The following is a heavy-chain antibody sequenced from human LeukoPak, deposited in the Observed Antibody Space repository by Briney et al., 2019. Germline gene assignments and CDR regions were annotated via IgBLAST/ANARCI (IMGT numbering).Heavy chain of an antibody. J-gene: IGHJ3*02. Sequence: GGSLRLSCEASGFTFSTYSMNWVRQAPGRGLEWVSCIGFSTTYIHYADSVKGRFTVTRDNAKGSVSLQMNSLRAEDTAVYYCARDINSVAFDMWGQGTVVTVSS. D-gene: IGHD1-1*01. CDR2: IGFSTTYI. CDR1: GFTFSTYS. V-gene: IGHV3-21*01. CDR3: ARDINSVAFDM.